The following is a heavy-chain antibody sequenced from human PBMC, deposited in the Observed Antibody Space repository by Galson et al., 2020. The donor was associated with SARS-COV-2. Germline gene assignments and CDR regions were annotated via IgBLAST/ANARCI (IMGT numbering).Heavy chain of an antibody. D-gene: IGHD1-26*01. CDR3: ARTASIVRRRDLDS. CDR2: IYPRDSDT. V-gene: IGHV5-51*01. J-gene: IGHJ4*02. Sequence: GESLKISCKGSGYDFTNYWIGWVRQMPGKGLEWMGIIYPRDSDTRYSPSFQCQVTISVDKSISTAYLQWSSLKASDTAMYYCARTASIVRRRDLDSWGQGTLVSVSS. CDR1: GYDFTNYW.